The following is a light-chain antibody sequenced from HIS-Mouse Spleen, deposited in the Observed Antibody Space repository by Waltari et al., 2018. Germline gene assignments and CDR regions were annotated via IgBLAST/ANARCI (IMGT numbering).Light chain of an antibody. Sequence: QSALTQPASVSGSPGQSITISCTGTSSDVGGYNYVSWYQQHPGKAPKLMIYEVINPPSGVSNRFSGSKSGNTASLTISGLQAEDEADYYCSSYTSSSTPYVFGTGTKVTVL. V-gene: IGLV2-14*01. CDR3: SSYTSSSTPYV. CDR2: EVI. CDR1: SSDVGGYNY. J-gene: IGLJ1*01.